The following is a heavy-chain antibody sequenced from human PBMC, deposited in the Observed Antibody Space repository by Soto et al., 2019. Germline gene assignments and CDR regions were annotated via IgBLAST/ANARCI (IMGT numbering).Heavy chain of an antibody. CDR3: ASQSITMIVVVVYGMDV. V-gene: IGHV1-2*02. CDR1: GYTFTGYY. CDR2: INPNSGGT. J-gene: IGHJ6*02. D-gene: IGHD3-22*01. Sequence: QVQLVQSGAEVKKPGASVKVSCKASGYTFTGYYMHWVRQAPGQGLEWMGWINPNSGGTNYAQKLQGRVTMTRDTSISTAYRELSRLRSDDTAVYYCASQSITMIVVVVYGMDVWGQGTTVTVSS.